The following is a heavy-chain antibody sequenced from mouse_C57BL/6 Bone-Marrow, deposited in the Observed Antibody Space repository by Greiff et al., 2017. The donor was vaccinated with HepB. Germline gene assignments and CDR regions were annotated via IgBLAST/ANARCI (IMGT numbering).Heavy chain of an antibody. D-gene: IGHD2-1*01. CDR1: GYTFTSYT. CDR3: ARWAYGNPFDY. J-gene: IGHJ2*01. Sequence: VQLQQSGAELARPGASVKMSCKASGYTFTSYTMHWVKQRPGQGLEWIGDINPSSGYTKYNQKFKDKATLTADKSSSTAYMQLSSLTSEDSAVYYCARWAYGNPFDYWGQGTTLTVSA. CDR2: INPSSGYT. V-gene: IGHV1-4*01.